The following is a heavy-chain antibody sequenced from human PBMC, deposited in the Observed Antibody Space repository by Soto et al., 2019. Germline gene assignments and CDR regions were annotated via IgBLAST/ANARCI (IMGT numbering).Heavy chain of an antibody. CDR3: ASCLGLGYCTNGSDLGY. CDR1: GFTFSSYS. V-gene: IGHV3-21*01. D-gene: IGHD2-8*01. J-gene: IGHJ4*02. CDR2: ISSSSSYI. Sequence: EVQLVESGGGLVKPGGSLRLSCAASGFTFSSYSMNWVRQAPGKGLEWVSSISSSSSYIYYADSVKGRFTISRDNAKNSLYLQMNSLRAEDTAVYYCASCLGLGYCTNGSDLGYWGQGTLVTVSS.